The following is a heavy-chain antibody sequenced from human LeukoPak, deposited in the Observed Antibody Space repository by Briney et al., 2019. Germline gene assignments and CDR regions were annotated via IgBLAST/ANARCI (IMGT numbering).Heavy chain of an antibody. Sequence: GPVKVSCKASGYTFTGYYMHWVRQAPGQGLEWMGIINPSGGSTSYAQKFQGRVTMTRDMSTSTDYMELSSLRSEDTAVYYCARDNSVEDTAWRFDPWGQGTLVTVSS. CDR1: GYTFTGYY. D-gene: IGHD4-23*01. CDR2: INPSGGST. J-gene: IGHJ5*02. CDR3: ARDNSVEDTAWRFDP. V-gene: IGHV1-46*01.